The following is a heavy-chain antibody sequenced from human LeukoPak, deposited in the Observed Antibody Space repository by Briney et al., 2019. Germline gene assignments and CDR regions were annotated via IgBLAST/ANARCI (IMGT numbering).Heavy chain of an antibody. D-gene: IGHD2-21*01. CDR3: AGEAAYGDAFDI. V-gene: IGHV3-7*03. J-gene: IGHJ3*02. CDR1: GFTFNRDW. Sequence: PGGSLRLSCAASGFTFNRDWTAWVRQAPGKGLEWVANIKEDGSEKNYVDSVKGRFTISRDNARNSLYLQMSSLRVEDTGLYLCAGEAAYGDAFDIWGQGTLVTVSS. CDR2: IKEDGSEK.